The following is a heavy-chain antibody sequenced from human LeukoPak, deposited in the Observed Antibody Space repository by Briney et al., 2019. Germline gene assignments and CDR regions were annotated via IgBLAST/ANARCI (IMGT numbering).Heavy chain of an antibody. J-gene: IGHJ4*02. CDR2: INPNSGGT. CDR1: GYNFGRYD. Sequence: ASVTVSCKASGYNFGRYDINWVRQAPGQGLEWMGWINPNSGGTNYAQKFQGRVTMTRDTSISTAYMELSRLRSDDTAVYYCASFNDYGDYVFDYWGQGTLVTVSS. CDR3: ASFNDYGDYVFDY. V-gene: IGHV1-2*02. D-gene: IGHD4-17*01.